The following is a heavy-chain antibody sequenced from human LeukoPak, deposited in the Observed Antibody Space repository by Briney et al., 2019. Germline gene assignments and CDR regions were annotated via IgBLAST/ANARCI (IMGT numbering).Heavy chain of an antibody. CDR3: ARDAILYSSSWYYFDY. J-gene: IGHJ4*02. CDR2: IKQDGSEK. V-gene: IGHV3-7*01. D-gene: IGHD6-13*01. CDR1: GFTFSSYW. Sequence: GGSLRLSCAASGFTFSSYWMSWVRQAPGKGLEWVANIKQDGSEKYYVDSVKGRFTISRDNAKNSLYLQMNSLRAEDTAVYYCARDAILYSSSWYYFDYWGQGTLVTVSS.